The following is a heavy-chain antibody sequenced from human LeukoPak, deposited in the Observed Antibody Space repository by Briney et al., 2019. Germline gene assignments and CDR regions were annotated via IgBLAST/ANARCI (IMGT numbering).Heavy chain of an antibody. D-gene: IGHD3-10*01. J-gene: IGHJ4*02. Sequence: APVKVSCKASGYTFTGYYMHWVRQAPGQGLEWMGWINPNSGGTNYAQKFQGRVTMTRDTSISTAYMELSRLRSDDTAVYYCARGDGSGKYYFDYWGQGTLVTVSS. CDR3: ARGDGSGKYYFDY. V-gene: IGHV1-2*02. CDR1: GYTFTGYY. CDR2: INPNSGGT.